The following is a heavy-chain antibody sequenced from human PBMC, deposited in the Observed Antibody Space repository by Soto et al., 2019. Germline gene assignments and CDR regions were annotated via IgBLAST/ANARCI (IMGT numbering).Heavy chain of an antibody. CDR3: ARSRGGPFDY. Sequence: EVQLVESGGGLVQPGGSLRLSCAASGFTFSHYSMNWVRQAPGKGLEWVSYIRSSNSIIYYADSVKGRFSISRDNAKNSLYLQMNSLRDADTAVYYCARSRGGPFDYWGQGTLVTVSS. CDR1: GFTFSHYS. J-gene: IGHJ4*02. V-gene: IGHV3-48*02. D-gene: IGHD6-25*01. CDR2: IRSSNSII.